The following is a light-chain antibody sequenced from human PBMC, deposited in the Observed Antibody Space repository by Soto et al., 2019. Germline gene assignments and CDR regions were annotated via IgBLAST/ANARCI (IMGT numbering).Light chain of an antibody. CDR1: TSDVGAYSF. Sequence: QSALTQPRSVSGSPGQSITISCTGSTSDVGAYSFASWYQQHPGAAPKLLIHDVNKRPPGVPDRFSASKSGNTASLTISGLQAEDEADYYCQAWDSNPGVVFGGGTKLTVL. CDR2: DVN. CDR3: QAWDSNPGVV. V-gene: IGLV2-11*01. J-gene: IGLJ2*01.